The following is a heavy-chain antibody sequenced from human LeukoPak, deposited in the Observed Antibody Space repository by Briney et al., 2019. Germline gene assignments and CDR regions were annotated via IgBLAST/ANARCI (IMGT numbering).Heavy chain of an antibody. J-gene: IGHJ6*03. Sequence: GGSLRLSCAASGFTFSNYGMNWVRQAPGKGLEWVAVISYDGSNKYYADSVKGRFTISRDNSKNTLYLQMNSLRAEDTAVYYCARDSSQGETSNYYYYYMDVWGKGTTVTVSS. CDR3: ARDSSQGETSNYYYYYMDV. V-gene: IGHV3-30*03. CDR2: ISYDGSNK. D-gene: IGHD6-13*01. CDR1: GFTFSNYG.